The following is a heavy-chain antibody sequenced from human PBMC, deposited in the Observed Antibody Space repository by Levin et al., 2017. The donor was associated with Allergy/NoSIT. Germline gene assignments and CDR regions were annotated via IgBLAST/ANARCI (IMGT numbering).Heavy chain of an antibody. Sequence: SVKVSCKASGGTFSSYAISWVRQAPGQGLEWMGGVIPIFGTANYAQKFQGRVTITADESTSTAYMELSSLRSEDTAVYYCASKEVATITSSYYYYGMDVWGQGTTVTVSS. V-gene: IGHV1-69*13. J-gene: IGHJ6*02. D-gene: IGHD5-12*01. CDR2: VIPIFGTA. CDR1: GGTFSSYA. CDR3: ASKEVATITSSYYYYGMDV.